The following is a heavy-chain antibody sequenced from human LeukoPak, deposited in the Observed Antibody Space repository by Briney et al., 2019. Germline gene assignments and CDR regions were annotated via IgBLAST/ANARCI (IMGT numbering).Heavy chain of an antibody. V-gene: IGHV1-69*01. CDR2: ITPVLGTS. CDR3: ARGLVTNFVT. D-gene: IGHD3-9*01. Sequence: SVKVSCKTSGGTFSIYAINWVRQAPGQSLEWLGGITPVLGTSNYAQRFQGRVTIIADESTSTAYMELSSLRSEDTAVYYCARGLVTNFVTWGQGTMVTVSS. CDR1: GGTFSIYA. J-gene: IGHJ3*02.